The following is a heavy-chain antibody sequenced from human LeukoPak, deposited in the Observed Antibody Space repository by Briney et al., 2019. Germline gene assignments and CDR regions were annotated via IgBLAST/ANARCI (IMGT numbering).Heavy chain of an antibody. CDR3: ARGVSSSYYYYYMDV. CDR1: GGSISSSSYY. Sequence: PSETLSLTCTVSGGSISSSSYYWGWIRQPPGKGLEWIGSIYHSGSTYYNPSLKSRVTISVDTSKNQFSLKLSSVTAADTAVYYCARGVSSSYYYYYMDVWGKGTTVTVSS. J-gene: IGHJ6*03. CDR2: IYHSGST. D-gene: IGHD6-13*01. V-gene: IGHV4-39*07.